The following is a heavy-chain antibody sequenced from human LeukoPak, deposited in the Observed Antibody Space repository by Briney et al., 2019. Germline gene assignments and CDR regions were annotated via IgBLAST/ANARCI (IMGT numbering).Heavy chain of an antibody. J-gene: IGHJ4*02. Sequence: SVKVSCKASGYTFTGYYMHWVRQAPGQGLEWMGRIIPILGIANYAQKFQGRVTITADKSTSTAYMELSSLRSEDTAVYYCARDMGYYYDSSGPSLDYWGQGTLVTVSS. CDR1: GYTFTGYY. CDR3: ARDMGYYYDSSGPSLDY. CDR2: IIPILGIA. V-gene: IGHV1-69*04. D-gene: IGHD3-22*01.